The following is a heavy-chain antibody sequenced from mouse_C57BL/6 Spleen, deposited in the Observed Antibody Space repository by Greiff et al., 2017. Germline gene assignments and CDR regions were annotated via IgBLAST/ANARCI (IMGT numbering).Heavy chain of an antibody. D-gene: IGHD2-2*01. Sequence: EVKRVESGEGSGKLGGSLIPSCAASGSTSRSYATSSVRQTPEKRLEWVAYMSSGGDDIYYAHTVKGRFTISRDSARNTLYLQMSRMKSEDPAMYYYTRESNMVTNYFDDWGQGTTLTVSS. J-gene: IGHJ2*01. CDR2: MSSGGDDI. CDR1: GSTSRSYA. V-gene: IGHV5-9-1*02. CDR3: TRESNMVTNYFDD.